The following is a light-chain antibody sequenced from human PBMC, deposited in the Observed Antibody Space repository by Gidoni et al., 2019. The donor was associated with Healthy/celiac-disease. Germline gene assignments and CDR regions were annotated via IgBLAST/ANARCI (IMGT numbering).Light chain of an antibody. CDR2: GAS. Sequence: DIQMIQSTSSLSASIGDRVTITCQASQDISNYLNWYQQKPGKAPKLLIYGASNLETGIPSRFSGSGSGTDFTFTISSLQSEDFAVYYCQQYDNCPPYTFGQGTKLEIK. CDR1: QDISNY. V-gene: IGKV1-33*01. J-gene: IGKJ2*01. CDR3: QQYDNCPPYT.